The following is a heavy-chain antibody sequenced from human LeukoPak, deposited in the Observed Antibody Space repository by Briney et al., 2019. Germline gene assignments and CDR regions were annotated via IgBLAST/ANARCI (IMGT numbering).Heavy chain of an antibody. CDR1: GFTFSSYG. CDR2: ISYDGSYK. CDR3: AREECSSTSCTSYFDY. V-gene: IGHV3-30*03. D-gene: IGHD2-2*01. J-gene: IGHJ4*02. Sequence: PGGSLRLSCAASGFTFSSYGIHWVRQAPGKGLEWVAVISYDGSYKFYADSVKDRFTISRDSSKNTLYLQMNSLRAEDTAVYYCAREECSSTSCTSYFDYWGQGTLVTVSS.